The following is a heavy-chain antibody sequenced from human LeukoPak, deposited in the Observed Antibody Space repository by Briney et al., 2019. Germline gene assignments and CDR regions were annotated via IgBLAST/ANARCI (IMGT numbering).Heavy chain of an antibody. D-gene: IGHD2-15*01. CDR1: GFTFNNHD. J-gene: IGHJ3*01. CDR2: ISYDGRNK. V-gene: IGHV3-30*18. Sequence: AGSLRLSRAASGFTFNNHDMHWVRQAPGQGLKSVAGISYDGRNKYYADSVKGRFTISRDNSKYTLNLQMNRLRTEDTAVYYCAKPRDIDSWAFDVWGQGTMVTVS. CDR3: AKPRDIDSWAFDV.